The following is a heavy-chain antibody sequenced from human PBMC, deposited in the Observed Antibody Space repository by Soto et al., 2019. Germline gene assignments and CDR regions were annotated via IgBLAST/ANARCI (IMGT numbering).Heavy chain of an antibody. J-gene: IGHJ4*02. D-gene: IGHD1-1*01. CDR2: ISAHNGNT. CDR3: ARGRYGDY. V-gene: IGHV1-18*01. CDR1: GYTFTSYG. Sequence: QVHLGQSGAEVKKPGASVKVSCKASGYTFTSYGITWVRQAPGQGLVWRGWISAHNGNTDYAQKLQGRVIVTRDTSTSTAYMELRRRRSDDTAVYYCARGRYGDYGGQGALVTVSS.